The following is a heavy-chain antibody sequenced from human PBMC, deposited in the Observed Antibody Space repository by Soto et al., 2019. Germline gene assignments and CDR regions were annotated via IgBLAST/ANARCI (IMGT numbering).Heavy chain of an antibody. CDR1: GYTFVSHG. V-gene: IGHV3-23*01. J-gene: IGHJ3*02. Sequence: SCKASGYTFVSHGITWVRQAPGKGLEWVSTILVGGSTHYPDSVKGRFTISRDNSKNTVFLQMNSLTAGDTAVYYCAKATATGGGAFDICGQGTMVTVSS. CDR3: AKATATGGGAFDI. D-gene: IGHD2-8*02. CDR2: ILVGGST.